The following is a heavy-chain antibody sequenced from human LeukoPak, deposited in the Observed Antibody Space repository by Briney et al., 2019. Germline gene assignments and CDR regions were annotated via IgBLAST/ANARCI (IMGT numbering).Heavy chain of an antibody. Sequence: GGSLRLSCAASGFTVSSNYMSWVRQDPGKGLEWVSVIYSGGSTYYADSVKGRFTISRDNSKNTLYLQMNSLRAEDTAVYYCARAHYDILTGYPTAFDYWGQGTLVTVSS. CDR3: ARAHYDILTGYPTAFDY. D-gene: IGHD3-9*01. CDR1: GFTVSSNY. J-gene: IGHJ4*02. CDR2: IYSGGST. V-gene: IGHV3-53*01.